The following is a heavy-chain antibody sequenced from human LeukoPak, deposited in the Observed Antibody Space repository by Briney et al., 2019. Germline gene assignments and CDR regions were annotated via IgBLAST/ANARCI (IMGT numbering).Heavy chain of an antibody. Sequence: GASVTVSFKASGYTFTSYDINWVRQATGQGLEWMGWMNPNSGNTGYAQKFQGRVTMTRNTSISTAYMELSSLRSEDTAVYYCARGRRHIAARSSYYYYMDVWGKGTTVTVSS. D-gene: IGHD6-6*01. CDR1: GYTFTSYD. J-gene: IGHJ6*03. CDR2: MNPNSGNT. CDR3: ARGRRHIAARSSYYYYMDV. V-gene: IGHV1-8*01.